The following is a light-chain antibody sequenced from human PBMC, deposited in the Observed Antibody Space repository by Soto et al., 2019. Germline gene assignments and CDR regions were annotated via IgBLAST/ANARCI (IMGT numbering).Light chain of an antibody. V-gene: IGKV3D-20*02. CDR1: QSVSSSH. J-gene: IGKJ5*01. Sequence: IVLTQSPGSLSLSPGERATLSCRASQSVSSSHLAWYQQKPGQAPRLLIYGASSRATGIPDRFSGSGSGTDFTLTIDNLEPEDFAIYYCQQRNNWPPITFGQGTRLEI. CDR3: QQRNNWPPIT. CDR2: GAS.